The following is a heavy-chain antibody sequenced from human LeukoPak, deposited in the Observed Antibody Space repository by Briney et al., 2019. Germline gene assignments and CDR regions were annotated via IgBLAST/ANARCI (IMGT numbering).Heavy chain of an antibody. CDR1: GGSFSGYY. V-gene: IGHV4-34*01. D-gene: IGHD2-15*01. CDR2: INHSGST. Sequence: PSETLSLTCAVYGGSFSGYYWSWIRQPPGKGLEWIGEINHSGSTNYNPSLKSRVTISVDTSKNQFSLKLSSVTAADTAVYYCAKVRILLGAFGAFDYWGQGTLVTVSS. J-gene: IGHJ4*02. CDR3: AKVRILLGAFGAFDY.